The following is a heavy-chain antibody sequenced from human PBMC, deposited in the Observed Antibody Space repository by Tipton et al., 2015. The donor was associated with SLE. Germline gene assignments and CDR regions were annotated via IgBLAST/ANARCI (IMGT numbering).Heavy chain of an antibody. D-gene: IGHD3-10*01. CDR2: IYPDDSET. CDR3: ARRGDYPALRHSGYYIDV. J-gene: IGHJ6*03. V-gene: IGHV5-51*03. CDR1: GYNFGNHW. Sequence: QLVQSGAELKKPGESLKISCRATGYNFGNHWIAWVRQRPGKGLEWMGIIYPDDSETRYNPSFQGHVTISGDTSINTAYLHWSSLEASAPATYCCARRGDYPALRHSGYYIDVWGSGTTVTVSS.